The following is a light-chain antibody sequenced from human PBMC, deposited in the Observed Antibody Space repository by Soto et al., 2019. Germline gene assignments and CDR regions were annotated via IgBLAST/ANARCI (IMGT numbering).Light chain of an antibody. CDR2: DVA. CDR3: CSYTGSYTVL. CDR1: SSDVGNYNY. J-gene: IGLJ2*01. V-gene: IGLV2-11*01. Sequence: QSVLTQPRSVSGSPGQSVTIFCTGTSSDVGNYNYVSWYQQHPGKAPKLMIFDVAQRPSGVPDRFSGSKSGNTASLTISGLQAEDEADYYCCSYTGSYTVLFGGGTKLTVL.